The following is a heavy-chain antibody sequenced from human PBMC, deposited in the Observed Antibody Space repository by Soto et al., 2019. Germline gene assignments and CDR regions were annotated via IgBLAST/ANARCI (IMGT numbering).Heavy chain of an antibody. D-gene: IGHD1-26*01. CDR2: ISAYNGNT. V-gene: IGHV1-18*01. CDR1: GYTFTSYG. Sequence: QVQLVQSGAEVKKPGASVKVSCKASGYTFTSYGISWVRQAPGQGLEWMGWISAYNGNTNYAQKLQGRVTMTTDTSTSTAYMELSSLRSDDTAVYYCARDRELVWLVGATTFDYWGQGTLVTVSS. CDR3: ARDRELVWLVGATTFDY. J-gene: IGHJ4*02.